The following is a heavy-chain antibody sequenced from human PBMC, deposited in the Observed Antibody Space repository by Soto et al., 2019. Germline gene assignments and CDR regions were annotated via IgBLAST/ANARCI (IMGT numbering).Heavy chain of an antibody. CDR1: GGSISSGGYS. CDR3: ARAHYGDYGYGMDV. D-gene: IGHD4-17*01. V-gene: IGHV4-30-2*01. CDR2: IYHSGYT. Sequence: QLQLQESGSGLVKPSQTLSLTCAVSGGSISSGGYSWTWIRQPPGKGLEWIGYIYHSGYTYYNPSLKSRVTMSVDRSENQFSLKLSSVTAADTAVYYCARAHYGDYGYGMDVWGQGTTVTVSS. J-gene: IGHJ6*02.